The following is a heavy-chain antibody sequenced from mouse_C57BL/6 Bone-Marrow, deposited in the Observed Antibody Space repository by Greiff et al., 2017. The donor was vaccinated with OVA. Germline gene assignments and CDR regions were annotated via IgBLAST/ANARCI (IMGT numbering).Heavy chain of an antibody. V-gene: IGHV3-1*01. CDR3: ARKRPLGVFDY. CDR1: GYSITSGYD. J-gene: IGHJ2*01. D-gene: IGHD6-1*01. CDR2: ISYSGST. Sequence: EVKLVESGPGMVKPSQSLSLTCTVTGYSITSGYDWHWIRHFPGNKLEWMGYISYSGSTNYNPSLKSRISITHDTSKNHFFLKLNSVTTEDTATYYCARKRPLGVFDYWGQGTTLTVSS.